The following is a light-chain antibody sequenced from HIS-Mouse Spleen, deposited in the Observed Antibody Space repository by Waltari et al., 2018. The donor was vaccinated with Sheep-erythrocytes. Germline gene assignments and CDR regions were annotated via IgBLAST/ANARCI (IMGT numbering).Light chain of an antibody. CDR1: STDAGGYNL. J-gene: IGLJ3*02. V-gene: IGLV2-23*01. CDR2: EGS. Sequence: QSALTQPASVSGSPGQSITISCTGTSTDAGGYNLVSWYQQHPGKAPKLMIYEGSKRPSGVSTRFSGSKSGNTASLTISGLQAEDEADYYCCSYAGSSTPWVFGGGTKLTVL. CDR3: CSYAGSSTPWV.